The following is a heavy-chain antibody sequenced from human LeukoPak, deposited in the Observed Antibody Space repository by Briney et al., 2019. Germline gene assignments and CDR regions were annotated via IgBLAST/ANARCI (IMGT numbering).Heavy chain of an antibody. J-gene: IGHJ6*03. V-gene: IGHV1-69*13. CDR1: GGTFSSYA. D-gene: IGHD2-2*01. CDR2: IIPIFGTA. Sequence: ASVKVSCKASGGTFSSYAMSWVRQAPGQGLEWMGGIIPIFGTANYAQKFQGRVTITADESTSTAYMELSSLRSEDTAVYYCASLDIVVVPAAESYYYYYMDVWGKGTTVTVSS. CDR3: ASLDIVVVPAAESYYYYYMDV.